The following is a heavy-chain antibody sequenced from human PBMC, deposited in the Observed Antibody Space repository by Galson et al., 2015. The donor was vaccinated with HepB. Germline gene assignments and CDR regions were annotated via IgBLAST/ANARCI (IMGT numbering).Heavy chain of an antibody. Sequence: SLRLSCAASGFTFDTYSMYWVRQAPGKGLEWVACISSGSSYIYYGEPVKGRFTISRDNAKKSLYLKMDSLRVDDTAVYFCARDRLVTFDNNGYHGYGMDVWGQGTTVTVSS. D-gene: IGHD3-22*01. CDR2: ISSGSSYI. CDR3: ARDRLVTFDNNGYHGYGMDV. V-gene: IGHV3-21*01. CDR1: GFTFDTYS. J-gene: IGHJ6*02.